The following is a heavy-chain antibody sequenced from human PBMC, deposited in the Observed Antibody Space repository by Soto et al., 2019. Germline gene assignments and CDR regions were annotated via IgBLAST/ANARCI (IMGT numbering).Heavy chain of an antibody. CDR3: ARPWVDDAFDI. J-gene: IGHJ3*02. Sequence: SETLSLTCTVSVGSISSYYWSWIRQPPGKGLEWIGYIYYSGSTNYNPSLKSRVTISVDTSKNQFSLKLSSVTAADTAVYYCARPWVDDAFDIWGQGTMVTVSS. CDR1: VGSISSYY. CDR2: IYYSGST. V-gene: IGHV4-59*01. D-gene: IGHD2-15*01.